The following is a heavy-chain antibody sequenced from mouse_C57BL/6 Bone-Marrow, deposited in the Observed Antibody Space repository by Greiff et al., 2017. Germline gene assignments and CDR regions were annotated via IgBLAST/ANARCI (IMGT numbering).Heavy chain of an antibody. J-gene: IGHJ2*01. V-gene: IGHV5-6*01. Sequence: EVKLVESGGDLVKPGGSLKLSCAASGFTFSSYGMSWVRQTPDKRLEWVATISSGGSYTYYPDSVKGRFTISRANAKNTLYLQMSSLKSEDTAMYYCARHYSFDYWGQGTTLTVSS. CDR3: ARHYSFDY. CDR2: ISSGGSYT. D-gene: IGHD2-12*01. CDR1: GFTFSSYG.